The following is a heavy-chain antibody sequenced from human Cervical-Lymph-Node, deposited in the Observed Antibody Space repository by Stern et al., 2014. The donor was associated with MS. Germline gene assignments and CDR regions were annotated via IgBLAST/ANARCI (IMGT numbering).Heavy chain of an antibody. Sequence: QVQLQQWGAGLLRPSETLSLTCAVHGASFTDNYWSWIRQTPGKVLEWIGEINHSGKTHHNPSLMSRVPLSEDPSKNQFSLKLNSVTAADTAVYYCARERKVERSARVFVSFDVWGQGTLLTVSS. CDR3: ARERKVERSARVFVSFDV. CDR2: INHSGKT. J-gene: IGHJ3*01. V-gene: IGHV4-34*01. D-gene: IGHD1-1*01. CDR1: GASFTDNY.